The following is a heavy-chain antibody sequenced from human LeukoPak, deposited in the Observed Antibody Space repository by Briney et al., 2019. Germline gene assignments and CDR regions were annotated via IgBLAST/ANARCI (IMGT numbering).Heavy chain of an antibody. V-gene: IGHV3-23*01. J-gene: IGHJ5*02. Sequence: GGSLRLSCAASGFRFSEFTMTWVRQAPGKGPEWVSAIGGRGGSTYYADSLGGRFTISRDNSKDMVYLQMNSLKVEDTATYYCGKEGGAWGQGTKVTVSS. CDR1: GFRFSEFT. CDR3: GKEGGA. D-gene: IGHD3-16*01. CDR2: IGGRGGST.